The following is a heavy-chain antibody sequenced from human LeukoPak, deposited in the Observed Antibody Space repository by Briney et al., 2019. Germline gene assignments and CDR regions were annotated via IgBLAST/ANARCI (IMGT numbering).Heavy chain of an antibody. J-gene: IGHJ6*02. CDR3: ARDSFDYSYYYYDMDV. V-gene: IGHV3-23*01. CDR2: ISGSGGST. Sequence: PGGSLRLSCAASGFTFSSYAMSWVRQAPGKGLEWVSAISGSGGSTYYADSVKGRFTISRDNSKNTLYLQMNSLRAEDTAVYYCARDSFDYSYYYYDMDVWGQGTTVTVSS. CDR1: GFTFSSYA. D-gene: IGHD3-9*01.